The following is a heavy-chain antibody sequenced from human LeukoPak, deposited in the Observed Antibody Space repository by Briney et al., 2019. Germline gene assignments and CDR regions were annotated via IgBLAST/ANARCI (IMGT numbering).Heavy chain of an antibody. CDR1: GFTFSDYY. D-gene: IGHD2-15*01. CDR3: AKGEPTLGYCSGGSCPATGWFDP. Sequence: PGGSLRLSCAASGFTFSDYYMSWIRQAPGKGLEWVSYISSSGSTIYYADSVKGRFTISRDNAKNSLYLQMNSLRAEDTAVYYCAKGEPTLGYCSGGSCPATGWFDPWGQGTLVTVSS. V-gene: IGHV3-11*01. J-gene: IGHJ5*02. CDR2: ISSSGSTI.